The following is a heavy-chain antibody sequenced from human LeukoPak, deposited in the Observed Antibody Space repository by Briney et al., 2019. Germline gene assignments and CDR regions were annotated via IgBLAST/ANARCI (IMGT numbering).Heavy chain of an antibody. V-gene: IGHV3-23*01. D-gene: IGHD6-25*01. J-gene: IGHJ4*02. CDR3: EKDGGPNRGSFDS. CDR2: LSGTGDSA. Sequence: GGSLRLSCAASGFTFSSYAMSWVRQAPGKGLEWVSFLSGTGDSAYYADSVKGRLTISRDNSKNTLFLQIKSLRAEDTAVYFCEKDGGPNRGSFDSWGQGTLVTVSS. CDR1: GFTFSSYA.